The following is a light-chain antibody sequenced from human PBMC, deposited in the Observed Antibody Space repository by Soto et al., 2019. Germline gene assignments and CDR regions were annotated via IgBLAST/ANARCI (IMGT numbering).Light chain of an antibody. CDR1: QGISSY. J-gene: IGKJ1*01. CDR3: QQYYSYGT. Sequence: AIRMTQSPSSLSASTGDRVTITCRASQGISSYLAWYQQKPGKAPKLLIYAASTLQSGVPSRFSGSGSGTDFTLTISCLQSEDFSTYYCQQYYSYGTFGRWTKVEIK. V-gene: IGKV1-8*01. CDR2: AAS.